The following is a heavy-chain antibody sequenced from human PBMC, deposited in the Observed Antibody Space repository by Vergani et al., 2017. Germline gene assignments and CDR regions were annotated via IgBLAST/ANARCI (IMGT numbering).Heavy chain of an antibody. CDR1: GYTFTGYY. D-gene: IGHD2-2*01. Sequence: QVQLVQSGAEVKKPGASVKVSCKASGYTFTGYYMQWVRQAPGQGLEWMGWINPNSGGTKYAQKFLGRVTMTRDTSISTAYMEQSRLRSDDTAVYCCARDQWMVFCSSISCFEGWFDPWGQGTLVTVSS. CDR3: ARDQWMVFCSSISCFEGWFDP. V-gene: IGHV1-2*02. J-gene: IGHJ5*02. CDR2: INPNSGGT.